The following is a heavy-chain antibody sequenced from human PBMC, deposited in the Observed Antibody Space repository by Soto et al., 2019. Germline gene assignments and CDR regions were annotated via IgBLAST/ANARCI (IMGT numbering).Heavy chain of an antibody. V-gene: IGHV3-15*07. Sequence: EVELVESGGGLVKPGGSLRLSCAASGLTFSNAWLKWVRQAPGKGLEWVGRIQSKVDGGTVDYAAPVKGRFTISRDDSKNTLYLQMDSLKSEDTAVYYCSTDSPIKYFGMDVWGLGTTVTVS. CDR2: IQSKVDGGTV. CDR1: GLTFSNAW. CDR3: STDSPIKYFGMDV. D-gene: IGHD2-2*01. J-gene: IGHJ6*02.